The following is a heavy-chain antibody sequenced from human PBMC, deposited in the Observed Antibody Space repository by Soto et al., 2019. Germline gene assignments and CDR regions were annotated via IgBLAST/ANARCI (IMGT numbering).Heavy chain of an antibody. CDR1: GVSIDRDIYS. Sequence: SETLSLTCLVSGVSIDRDIYSWNWIRQPPGKGLEWIGYIFRSGNSYYNPSLKSRVTMSIDKSKNQFSLKLSSVTAVDTAVYYFSIDLGYYDSSGYYPLDAFDIWGQGTMVTVSS. V-gene: IGHV4-30-2*01. CDR3: SIDLGYYDSSGYYPLDAFDI. J-gene: IGHJ3*02. CDR2: IFRSGNS. D-gene: IGHD3-22*01.